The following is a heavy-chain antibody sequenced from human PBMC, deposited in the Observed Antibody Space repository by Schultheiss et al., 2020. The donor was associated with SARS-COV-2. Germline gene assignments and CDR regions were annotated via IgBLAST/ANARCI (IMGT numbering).Heavy chain of an antibody. V-gene: IGHV4-34*01. CDR2: INHSGST. J-gene: IGHJ6*03. D-gene: IGHD6-13*01. CDR1: GGSFSGYY. Sequence: SETLSLTCAVYGGSFSGYYWSWIRQPPGKGLEWIGEINHSGSTNYNPSLKSRVTISVDTSKNQFSLKLSSVTAADTAVYYCARTLGGSSRANYYYMDVWGQGTTVTVSS. CDR3: ARTLGGSSRANYYYMDV.